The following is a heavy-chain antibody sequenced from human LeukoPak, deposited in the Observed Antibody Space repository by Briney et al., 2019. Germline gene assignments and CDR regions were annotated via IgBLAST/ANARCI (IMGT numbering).Heavy chain of an antibody. CDR1: GFTFSSYS. Sequence: KTGGSLRLSCAASGFTFSSYSMNWVRQAPGKGLEGVSSISSSSSYIYYADSVKGRFTISRDNAKNSLYLQMNCLRAEDTAVYYCARDVDTAMVYFDYWGQGTLVTVSS. J-gene: IGHJ4*02. CDR2: ISSSSSYI. D-gene: IGHD5-18*01. V-gene: IGHV3-21*01. CDR3: ARDVDTAMVYFDY.